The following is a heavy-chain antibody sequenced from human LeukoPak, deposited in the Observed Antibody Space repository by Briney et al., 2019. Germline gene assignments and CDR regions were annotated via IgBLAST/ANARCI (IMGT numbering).Heavy chain of an antibody. J-gene: IGHJ4*02. Sequence: GGSLRLSCAASGFTFSSYWMSWVRQAPGKGLEWVANIKQDGSEKYYVDSVKGRFTISRDNTKNSLYLQMNSLRAEDTAVYYCARDDTVTTRVGFVDWGQGTLVTVSS. V-gene: IGHV3-7*01. CDR2: IKQDGSEK. D-gene: IGHD4-17*01. CDR3: ARDDTVTTRVGFVD. CDR1: GFTFSSYW.